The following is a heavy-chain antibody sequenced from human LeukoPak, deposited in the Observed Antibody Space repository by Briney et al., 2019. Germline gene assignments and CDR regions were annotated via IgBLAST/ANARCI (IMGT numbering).Heavy chain of an antibody. J-gene: IGHJ4*02. Sequence: SETLSLTCTVSGGSISRSSHYWGWIRQPPGKGLEWIGSIQYSGSTFYNPSLKSRVTTSVDTSKSQFSLKLNSVTAADTAVYYCSRGLSDVYWGQGTLVTVSS. CDR1: GGSISRSSHY. CDR3: SRGLSDVY. CDR2: IQYSGST. V-gene: IGHV4-39*07.